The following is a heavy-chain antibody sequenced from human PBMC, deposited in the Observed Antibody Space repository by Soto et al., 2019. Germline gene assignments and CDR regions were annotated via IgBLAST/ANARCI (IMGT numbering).Heavy chain of an antibody. CDR3: ARDRIAAAGTGVAWFDH. D-gene: IGHD6-13*01. CDR1: GFTFSSYA. CDR2: ISYDGSNK. J-gene: IGHJ5*02. V-gene: IGHV3-30-3*01. Sequence: XGSLKLSCSAAGFTFSSYAMHWVRQAPDKGLGWVAVISYDGSNKYYADSVKGRFTSSRDNSKNTLYRQMNSLRAEDTAVYYCARDRIAAAGTGVAWFDHWGQGNLVTVSS.